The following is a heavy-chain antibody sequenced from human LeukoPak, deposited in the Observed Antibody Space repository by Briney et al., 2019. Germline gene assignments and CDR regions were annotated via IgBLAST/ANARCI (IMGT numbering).Heavy chain of an antibody. D-gene: IGHD3-3*01. V-gene: IGHV4-59*01. CDR2: IYYSGST. CDR3: ARTDFWSGYYDDY. J-gene: IGHJ4*02. CDR1: GGSISSYY. Sequence: SETLSLTCTVSGGSISSYYWSWIRQPPGKGLEWIGYIYYSGSTSYNPSLKSRVTISVDTSKNQFSLKLSSVTAADTAVYYCARTDFWSGYYDDYWGQGTLVTVSS.